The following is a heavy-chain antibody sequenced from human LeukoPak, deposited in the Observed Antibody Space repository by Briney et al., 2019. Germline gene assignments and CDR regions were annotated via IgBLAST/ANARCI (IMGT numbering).Heavy chain of an antibody. D-gene: IGHD1-26*01. Sequence: GGSLRLSCAASGFTFSSYSMNWVRQAPGKGLEWVSSISSSSSYIYYADSVKGRFTISRDNAKNSLYLQMNSLRAEDTAVYYCARGGWELLRPPCDYWGQGTLVTVSS. J-gene: IGHJ4*02. CDR2: ISSSSSYI. CDR1: GFTFSSYS. CDR3: ARGGWELLRPPCDY. V-gene: IGHV3-21*04.